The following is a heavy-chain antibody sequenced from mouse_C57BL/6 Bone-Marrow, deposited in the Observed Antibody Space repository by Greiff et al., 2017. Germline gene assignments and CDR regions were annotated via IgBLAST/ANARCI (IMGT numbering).Heavy chain of an antibody. D-gene: IGHD2-4*01. CDR2: ISSGGSYT. CDR3: ARHGRGYDYDFDY. CDR1: GFTFSSYG. V-gene: IGHV5-6*01. Sequence: EVQLVESGGDLVKPGGSLKLSCAASGFTFSSYGMSWVRQTPDKRLEWVATISSGGSYTYYPDSVKGRFTISRDNAKNTLYLQMSSLKSEDTAMYYCARHGRGYDYDFDYWGQGTTLTVSS. J-gene: IGHJ2*01.